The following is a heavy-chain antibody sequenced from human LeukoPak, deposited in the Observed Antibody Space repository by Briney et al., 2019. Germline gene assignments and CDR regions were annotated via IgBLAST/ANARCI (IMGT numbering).Heavy chain of an antibody. Sequence: ASVKVSCKASGYIFINYYIHWVRQAPGQGLEWMGLINPNGAYTTNAQKFQGRVTVTRDTSTSTVYMELSSLRSDDTAVYYCARVNPSYYYGSGKFDPWGQGTLVTVSS. D-gene: IGHD3-10*01. V-gene: IGHV1-46*01. CDR1: GYIFINYY. CDR3: ARVNPSYYYGSGKFDP. J-gene: IGHJ5*02. CDR2: INPNGAYT.